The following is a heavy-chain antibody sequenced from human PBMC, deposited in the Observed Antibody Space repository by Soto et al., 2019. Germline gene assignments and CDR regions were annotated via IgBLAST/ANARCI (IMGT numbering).Heavy chain of an antibody. Sequence: PSETLSLTCAVSGYSISSGNYWAWIRQPPGRGLEWIGSLYHIGSTHYNTSLKSRVTISVDTSKNHFSLELSSVTAADTAIYYCRSSTSCYAESCVDVWGQGTMVTVPS. D-gene: IGHD2-2*01. J-gene: IGHJ6*02. CDR2: LYHIGST. CDR3: RSSTSCYAESCVDV. V-gene: IGHV4-38-2*01. CDR1: GYSISSGNY.